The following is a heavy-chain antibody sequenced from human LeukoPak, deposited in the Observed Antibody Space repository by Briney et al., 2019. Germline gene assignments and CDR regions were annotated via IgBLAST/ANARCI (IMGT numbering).Heavy chain of an antibody. V-gene: IGHV5-51*01. J-gene: IGHJ4*02. Sequence: GESLKISCKGSGYSFTSYWIGWVRQKPGKGLEWMGIIYPGDSDTRNSPSLQGQVIISVDKSISTAYLQWSSLKASDTAMYYCARSSHYRYGSGPLHAYYFDYWGQGTLVTVSS. CDR2: IYPGDSDT. CDR1: GYSFTSYW. D-gene: IGHD3-10*01. CDR3: ARSSHYRYGSGPLHAYYFDY.